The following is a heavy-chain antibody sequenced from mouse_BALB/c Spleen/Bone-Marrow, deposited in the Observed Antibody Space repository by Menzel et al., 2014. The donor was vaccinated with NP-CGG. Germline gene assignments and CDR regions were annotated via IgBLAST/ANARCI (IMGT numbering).Heavy chain of an antibody. CDR3: ASYYYGSSTFAH. CDR2: IDPANGNT. CDR1: GFNIKDTY. D-gene: IGHD1-1*01. V-gene: IGHV14-3*02. Sequence: VQLQQSGAELVKPGASVKLSCTASGFNIKDTYMHWVKQRPEQGLEWIGGIDPANGNTKYDPKFQGKATITADTSSNTAYLQLSSLTSEDTAVYYCASYYYGSSTFAHWGQGTLVTVSA. J-gene: IGHJ3*01.